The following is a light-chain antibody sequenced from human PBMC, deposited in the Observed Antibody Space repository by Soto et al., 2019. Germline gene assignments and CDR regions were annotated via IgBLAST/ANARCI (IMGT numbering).Light chain of an antibody. CDR3: QHYYGYPWT. J-gene: IGKJ1*01. V-gene: IGKV1-8*01. CDR1: XDISNY. CDR2: AAS. Sequence: AIRMTQSPSSLSASTGXXVXITCRASXDISNYLVWYQQKPGKPPKVLIHAASTLQGGVSSRFGGSGSGTYFTLTINSLQSEDFATYYCQHYYGYPWTFGQGTKVEV.